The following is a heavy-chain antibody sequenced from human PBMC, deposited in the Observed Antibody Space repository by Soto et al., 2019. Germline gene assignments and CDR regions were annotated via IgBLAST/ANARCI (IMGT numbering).Heavy chain of an antibody. D-gene: IGHD3-3*01. J-gene: IGHJ6*02. V-gene: IGHV4-38-2*01. Sequence: SETLSLTCAVSGYSISSGYYWGWIRQPPGKGLEWIGSIYYSGSTYYNPSLKSRVTISVDTSKNQFSLKLSSVTAADTAVYYCARSQDYDFWSGYWNYYYYGMDVWGQGTTVTVSS. CDR2: IYYSGST. CDR1: GYSISSGYY. CDR3: ARSQDYDFWSGYWNYYYYGMDV.